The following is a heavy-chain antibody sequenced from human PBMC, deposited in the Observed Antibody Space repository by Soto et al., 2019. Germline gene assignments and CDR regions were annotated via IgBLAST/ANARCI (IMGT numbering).Heavy chain of an antibody. J-gene: IGHJ6*02. Sequence: VQLVQSGAEVKEPGSSVRVSCKASGGTFDNFIMNWVRQTPGQGLEWMGGIVPMLGTPTYAVKFKGRVTISATGSTSTMYMEVTSLRSEDTAIYYCARNGTYSSSLSQYSGMDVWGQGTTVTVSS. D-gene: IGHD1-26*01. CDR3: ARNGTYSSSLSQYSGMDV. CDR1: GGTFDNFI. CDR2: IVPMLGTP. V-gene: IGHV1-69*01.